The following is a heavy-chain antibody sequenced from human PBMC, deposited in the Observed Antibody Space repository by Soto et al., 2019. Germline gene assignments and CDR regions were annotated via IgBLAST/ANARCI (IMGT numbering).Heavy chain of an antibody. D-gene: IGHD3-10*01. CDR1: GASISTYY. J-gene: IGHJ4*02. CDR3: ARDPGISVVRGVIKPYYFDS. CDR2: IYYSGST. Sequence: SETLSLTCTVSGASISTYYWSWIRQPPGKGLEWIGYIYYSGSTNYNPSLRSRVTISVDTSKNQVSLKLTSVTAADTAVYYCARDPGISVVRGVIKPYYFDSWGQGTPVTVSS. V-gene: IGHV4-59*01.